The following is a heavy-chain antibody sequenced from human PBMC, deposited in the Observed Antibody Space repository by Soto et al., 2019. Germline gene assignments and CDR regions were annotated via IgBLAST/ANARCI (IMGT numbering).Heavy chain of an antibody. CDR3: ARELRVRGNTLSWGIDF. J-gene: IGHJ4*02. Sequence: PGGSLRLSCAGSRFVFSDYVMHWVRLPPGKGLEWVATIWSDGSKDFHADSVKGRFTISRDNSKKSLYLQMNSLRAEDTAVYYCARELRVRGNTLSWGIDFWGQGTLVTVSS. CDR1: RFVFSDYV. D-gene: IGHD3-16*01. V-gene: IGHV3-33*01. CDR2: IWSDGSKD.